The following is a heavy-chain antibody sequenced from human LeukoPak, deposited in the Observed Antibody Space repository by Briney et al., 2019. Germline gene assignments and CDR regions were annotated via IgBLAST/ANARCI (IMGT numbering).Heavy chain of an antibody. CDR1: GGSISSYY. Sequence: SETLSLTCTVSGGSISSYYWSWIRQPPGKGLEWIGYIYYSGSTNYNPSLKSRVTISVDTSKNQFSLKLSSVTAADTAVYYCATAIFGVEFDYWGQGTPVTVSS. CDR3: ATAIFGVEFDY. V-gene: IGHV4-59*01. J-gene: IGHJ4*02. CDR2: IYYSGST. D-gene: IGHD3-3*01.